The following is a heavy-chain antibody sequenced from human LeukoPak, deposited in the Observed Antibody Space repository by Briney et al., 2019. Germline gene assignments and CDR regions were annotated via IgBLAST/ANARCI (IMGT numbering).Heavy chain of an antibody. J-gene: IGHJ4*02. V-gene: IGHV3-23*01. D-gene: IGHD1-26*01. CDR3: AKHSGSYFVYDFDY. CDR2: ISGSGYNT. CDR1: GFTFSIYG. Sequence: GGSLRLSCGVSGFTFSIYGMSWVRQAPGKGLEWVSVISGSGYNTDYADSVKSRFTISRDNYRLYLQMNSLRPEDTAVYYCAKHSGSYFVYDFDYWGQGTLVTVSS.